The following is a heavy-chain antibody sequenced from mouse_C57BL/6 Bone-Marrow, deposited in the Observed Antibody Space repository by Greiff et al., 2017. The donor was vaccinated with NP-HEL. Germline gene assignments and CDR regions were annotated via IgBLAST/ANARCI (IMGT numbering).Heavy chain of an antibody. Sequence: QVQLQQSGAELVRPGASVTLSCKASGYTFTDYEMHWVKQTPVHGLEWIGAIDPETGGTAYNQKFKGKAILTADKSSSTAYMELRSLTSEDSAVYYCTRPPMITTLYYYAMDYWGQGTSVTVSS. CDR2: IDPETGGT. D-gene: IGHD2-4*01. CDR3: TRPPMITTLYYYAMDY. J-gene: IGHJ4*01. V-gene: IGHV1-15*01. CDR1: GYTFTDYE.